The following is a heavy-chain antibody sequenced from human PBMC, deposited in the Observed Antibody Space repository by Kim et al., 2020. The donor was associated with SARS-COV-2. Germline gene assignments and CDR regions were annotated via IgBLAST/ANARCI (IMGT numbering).Heavy chain of an antibody. D-gene: IGHD4-17*01. Sequence: GGSLRLSCAASGFTFDDYAMHWVRQAPGKGLEWVSLISGDGGSTYYADSVKGRFTISRDNSKNSLYLQMNSLRTEDTALYYCAKDAVTTVVTGYYYYGMDVWGQGTTVTVSS. CDR1: GFTFDDYA. CDR2: ISGDGGST. V-gene: IGHV3-43*02. CDR3: AKDAVTTVVTGYYYYGMDV. J-gene: IGHJ6*02.